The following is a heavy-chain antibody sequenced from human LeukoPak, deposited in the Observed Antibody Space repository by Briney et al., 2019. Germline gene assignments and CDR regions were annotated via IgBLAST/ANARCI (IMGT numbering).Heavy chain of an antibody. CDR2: ISGSAGST. J-gene: IGHJ4*02. D-gene: IGHD6-19*01. Sequence: GGSLRLSCAASGFTLTSYAMSWVREAPGKGLEWVSAISGSAGSTYYADSVKGRFTISRDNSKNTLYLQMNSLRAEDTAVYYCAKDRRYGSGWSRDDYWGQGTRVTVSA. CDR3: AKDRRYGSGWSRDDY. V-gene: IGHV3-23*01. CDR1: GFTLTSYA.